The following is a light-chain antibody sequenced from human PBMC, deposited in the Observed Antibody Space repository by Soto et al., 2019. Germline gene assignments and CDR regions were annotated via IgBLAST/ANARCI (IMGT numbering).Light chain of an antibody. J-gene: IGKJ4*01. CDR1: QGISSY. CDR2: AAS. CDR3: QQLNSYPS. Sequence: IQLTQSPSSLSASVGDRVTITCRASQGISSYLAWYQHKPGKAPKLLIYAASTLQSGVPSRFSGSGSGTDFTLTISSLQPEDFATYYCQQLNSYPSFGGGTKVEIK. V-gene: IGKV1-9*01.